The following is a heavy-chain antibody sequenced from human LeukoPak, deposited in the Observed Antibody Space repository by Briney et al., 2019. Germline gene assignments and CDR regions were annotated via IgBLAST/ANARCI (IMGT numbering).Heavy chain of an antibody. D-gene: IGHD1-1*01. Sequence: SETLSLTCTVSGGSISSYYWSWIRQPPGKGLEWIGYIYYSGSTNYNPSLKSRVTISVDTSKNQSSLKLSSVTAADTAVYYCAKVRTGHYFDYWGQGTLVTVSS. CDR3: AKVRTGHYFDY. J-gene: IGHJ4*02. V-gene: IGHV4-59*01. CDR2: IYYSGST. CDR1: GGSISSYY.